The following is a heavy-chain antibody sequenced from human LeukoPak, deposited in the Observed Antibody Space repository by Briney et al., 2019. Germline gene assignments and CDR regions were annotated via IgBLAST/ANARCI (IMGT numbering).Heavy chain of an antibody. CDR3: AFYCSGGSCSPNWFDP. CDR2: ISYDGSNK. CDR1: GFTFSSYA. V-gene: IGHV3-30-3*01. J-gene: IGHJ5*02. Sequence: GRSLRLSCAASGFTFSSYAMHWVRQAPGKGLEWVAVISYDGSNKYYADSVKGRFTISRDNSKNTLYLQMNSLRAEDTAVYYCAFYCSGGSCSPNWFDPWGQGTLVTVSS. D-gene: IGHD2-15*01.